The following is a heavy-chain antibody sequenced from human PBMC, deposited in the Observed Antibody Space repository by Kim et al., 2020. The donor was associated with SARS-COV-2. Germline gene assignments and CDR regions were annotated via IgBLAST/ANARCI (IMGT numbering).Heavy chain of an antibody. Sequence: GGSLRLSCAASGFTFSGYSMYWVRQAPGKGLEWVSSINTRSSYIYYADSVKGRFTISRDNAKNSLYLQMNSLRAEDTAVYYCARDKNYDILTGPEYWGQGTLVTVSS. D-gene: IGHD3-9*01. V-gene: IGHV3-21*01. CDR2: INTRSSYI. CDR1: GFTFSGYS. CDR3: ARDKNYDILTGPEY. J-gene: IGHJ4*02.